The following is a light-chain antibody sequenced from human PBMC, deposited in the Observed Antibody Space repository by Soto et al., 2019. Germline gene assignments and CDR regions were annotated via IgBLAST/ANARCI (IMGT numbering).Light chain of an antibody. CDR3: QQYYNTPLT. J-gene: IGKJ4*01. CDR1: QSVLYTSNNKNY. Sequence: DIVMTQSPASLAASLGERATINCKSSQSVLYTSNNKNYFAWYQQKPGQPPKLLIYWASTRESGVPDRVSGSGSWTHVTLTISSLQAEDVSVDDCQQYYNTPLTFGGGTKVDIK. V-gene: IGKV4-1*01. CDR2: WAS.